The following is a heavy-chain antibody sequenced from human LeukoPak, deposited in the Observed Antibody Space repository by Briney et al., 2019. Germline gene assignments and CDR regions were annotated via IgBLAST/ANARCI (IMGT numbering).Heavy chain of an antibody. CDR2: IYYSGST. CDR3: AREGTYCSRTSCYDSFLDY. CDR1: GGSISSHY. Sequence: SSETLSLTCTVSGGSISSHYWSWIRQPPGKGLEWIGYIYYSGSTNYNPSLKSRVTISVDTSKNQFSLRLSSVTAADTAVYYCAREGTYCSRTSCYDSFLDYWGQGTLVTVSS. J-gene: IGHJ4*02. V-gene: IGHV4-59*11. D-gene: IGHD2-2*01.